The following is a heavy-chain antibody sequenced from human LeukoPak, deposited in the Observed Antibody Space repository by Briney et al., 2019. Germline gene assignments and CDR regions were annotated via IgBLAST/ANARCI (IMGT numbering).Heavy chain of an antibody. CDR1: GYTFTGYY. D-gene: IGHD6-19*01. CDR3: ARDEWLLSFDY. Sequence: ASVKVSCKASGYTFTGYYMHWARQAPGQGLEWMGWINPNSGGTNYAQKFQGWVTMTRDTSISTAYMELSRLRSDDTAVYYCARDEWLLSFDYWGQGTLVTVSS. J-gene: IGHJ4*02. V-gene: IGHV1-2*04. CDR2: INPNSGGT.